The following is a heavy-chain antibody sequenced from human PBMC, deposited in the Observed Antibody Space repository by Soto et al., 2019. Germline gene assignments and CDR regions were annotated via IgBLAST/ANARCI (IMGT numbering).Heavy chain of an antibody. CDR2: ISSSSSYI. D-gene: IGHD6-6*01. Sequence: GGSLRLSCAASGFTFSSYSMNWVRQAPGKGLEWVSSISSSSSYIYYADSVKGRFTISRDNAKNSLYLQMNSLRAEDTAVYYCARGAKYSSSSPAFDYWGQGTLVTVSS. J-gene: IGHJ4*02. V-gene: IGHV3-21*01. CDR1: GFTFSSYS. CDR3: ARGAKYSSSSPAFDY.